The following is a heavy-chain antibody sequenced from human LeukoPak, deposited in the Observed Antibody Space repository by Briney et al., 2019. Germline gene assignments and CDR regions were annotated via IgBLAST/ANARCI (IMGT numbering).Heavy chain of an antibody. D-gene: IGHD4-17*01. CDR2: IYTSGST. CDR3: ARGAYGDPHY. V-gene: IGHV4-61*02. J-gene: IGHJ4*02. CDR1: GGSISSGSYY. Sequence: SQTLSLTCTVSGGSISSGSYYWSWIRQPVGKGLEWIGRIYTSGSTNYNPSLKSRVTISVDTSKNQFSLKLSSVTAADTAVYYCARGAYGDPHYWGQGTLVTVSS.